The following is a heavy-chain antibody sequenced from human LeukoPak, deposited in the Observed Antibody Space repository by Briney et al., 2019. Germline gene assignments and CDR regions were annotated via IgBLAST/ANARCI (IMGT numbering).Heavy chain of an antibody. CDR2: ISSRGTTT. Sequence: GGSLRLSCAASGFSFSDYSMYWIRQAPGKGLEWVSDISSRGTTTSYADSVRGRFTISRDNAKKSVNLQMNSLRADDTAVYYCAREATTVCLDYWGQGTLVTVSS. CDR3: AREATTVCLDY. D-gene: IGHD4-17*01. CDR1: GFSFSDYS. J-gene: IGHJ4*02. V-gene: IGHV3-11*01.